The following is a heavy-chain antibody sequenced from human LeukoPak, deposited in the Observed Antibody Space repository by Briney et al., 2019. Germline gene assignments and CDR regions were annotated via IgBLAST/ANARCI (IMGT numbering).Heavy chain of an antibody. CDR3: ARQVAGSYGDYLEY. Sequence: LETLTLTCAVSGGSISSSSYYWGWIRQPPGKGLEWIGSIYYSGRIYYNPSLKSRVTISIDTSKNQFSLKLSSVTAADTAVYYCARQVAGSYGDYLEYWGQGTLVTVSS. V-gene: IGHV4-39*01. J-gene: IGHJ4*02. CDR1: GGSISSSSYY. CDR2: IYYSGRI. D-gene: IGHD6-19*01.